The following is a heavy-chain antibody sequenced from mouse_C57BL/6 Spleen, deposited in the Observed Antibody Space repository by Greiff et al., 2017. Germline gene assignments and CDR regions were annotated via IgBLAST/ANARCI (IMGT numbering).Heavy chain of an antibody. CDR3: ARSDYDYDGYWYFDV. V-gene: IGHV7-3*01. D-gene: IGHD2-4*01. CDR2: IRNKANGYTT. J-gene: IGHJ1*03. CDR1: GFTFTDYY. Sequence: DVKLVESGGGLVQPGGSLSLSCAASGFTFTDYYMSWVRQPPGKALEWLGFIRNKANGYTTEYSASVKGRFTISRDNSQSILYLQMNALRAEDSATYYCARSDYDYDGYWYFDVWGTGTTVTVSS.